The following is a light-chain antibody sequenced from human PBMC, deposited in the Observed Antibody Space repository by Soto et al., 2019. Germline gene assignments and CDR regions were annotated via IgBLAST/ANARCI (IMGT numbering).Light chain of an antibody. V-gene: IGLV2-23*01. CDR1: SSDVGSYNL. J-gene: IGLJ1*01. CDR3: CSYAGSSTSPGYV. Sequence: QSVLTQPASVSASPGQSITISCTGTSSDVGSYNLVSWYQQHPGKAPKLMIYEGSKRPSGVSNRFSGSKSGNTASLTISGLQAEDEADYYCCSYAGSSTSPGYVFGTGTKVTVL. CDR2: EGS.